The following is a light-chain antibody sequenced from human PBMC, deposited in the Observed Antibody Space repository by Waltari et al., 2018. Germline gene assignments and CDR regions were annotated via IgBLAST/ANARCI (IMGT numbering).Light chain of an antibody. J-gene: IGLJ1*01. V-gene: IGLV2-11*01. CDR2: DVS. Sequence: QSPPTHPRSVSGSPGQSVTLLCPGNNSCVGASNFFSWFQQHPGKAPKLIIYDVSKRPSGLPDRFSGSKSGNTASLTISGLQAEDDADYYCSAYTGSLNVFGTGTKVTVL. CDR1: NSCVGASNF. CDR3: SAYTGSLNV.